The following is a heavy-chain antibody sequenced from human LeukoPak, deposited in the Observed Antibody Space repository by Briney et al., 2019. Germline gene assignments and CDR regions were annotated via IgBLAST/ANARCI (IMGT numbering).Heavy chain of an antibody. CDR1: GGSISSSSYY. V-gene: IGHV4-39*01. Sequence: SETLSLTCTVSGGSISSSSYYWGWIRQPPGKGLEWIGSIYCSGSTYYNPSLKSRVTISVDTSKSQFSLKLSSVTAADTAVYYCARRGYSSGWYPFDYWGQGTLVTVSS. CDR2: IYCSGST. CDR3: ARRGYSSGWYPFDY. J-gene: IGHJ4*02. D-gene: IGHD6-19*01.